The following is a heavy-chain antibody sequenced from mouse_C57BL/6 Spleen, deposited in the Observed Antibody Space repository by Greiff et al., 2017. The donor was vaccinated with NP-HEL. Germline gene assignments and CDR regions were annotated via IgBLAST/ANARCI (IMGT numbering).Heavy chain of an antibody. CDR3: ARWRITTVVANFDY. D-gene: IGHD1-1*01. V-gene: IGHV1-26*01. CDR1: GYTFTDYY. CDR2: INPNNGGT. J-gene: IGHJ2*01. Sequence: EVQLQQSGPELVKPGASVKISCKASGYTFTDYYMNWVKQSHGKSLEWIGDINPNNGGTSYNQKFKGKATLTVDKSSSTAYMELRSLTSEDSAVYYCARWRITTVVANFDYWGQGTTLTVSS.